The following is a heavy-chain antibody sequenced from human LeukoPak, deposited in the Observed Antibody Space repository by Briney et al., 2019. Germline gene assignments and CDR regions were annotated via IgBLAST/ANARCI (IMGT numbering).Heavy chain of an antibody. CDR2: INSNSGAR. J-gene: IGHJ4*01. Sequence: ASVKVSCKASGYTFEGYYMHWVRQAPGQGLESMGWINSNSGARNYGQKFQGRVTMSRDTAINTAYMELTSLTSDDTGVYYCARGRGGATTGLDHWGQKTLFTVSS. CDR1: GYTFEGYY. CDR3: ARGRGGATTGLDH. V-gene: IGHV1-2*02. D-gene: IGHD1-26*01.